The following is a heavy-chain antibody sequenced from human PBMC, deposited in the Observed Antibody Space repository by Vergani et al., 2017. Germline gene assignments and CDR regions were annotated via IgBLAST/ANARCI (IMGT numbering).Heavy chain of an antibody. CDR3: ARASEPMVRGAHDY. CDR1: GGSISSYY. J-gene: IGHJ4*02. D-gene: IGHD3-10*01. V-gene: IGHV4-59*01. Sequence: QVQLPESGPGLVKPSETLSLTCTVSGGSISSYYWSWIRQPPGKGLEWIGDIYYSGSTKYNPSLKSRVTISVDTSKNQFSLKLSSVTAADTAVYYCARASEPMVRGAHDYWGQGTLVTVSS. CDR2: IYYSGST.